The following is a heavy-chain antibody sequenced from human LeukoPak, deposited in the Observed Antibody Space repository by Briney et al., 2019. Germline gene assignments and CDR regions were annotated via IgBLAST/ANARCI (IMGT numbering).Heavy chain of an antibody. D-gene: IGHD1-26*01. CDR2: ISRSGGST. J-gene: IGHJ4*02. CDR1: GFTFSSYG. CDR3: AKDMSYYGGDY. V-gene: IGHV3-23*01. Sequence: GGTLRLSCAASGFTFSSYGMSWVRQAPGKGLEWVSSISRSGGSTYYADSVKGRFTISRDNSKNTLYLQMNSLRAEDTAVYYCAKDMSYYGGDYWGQGTLVTVSS.